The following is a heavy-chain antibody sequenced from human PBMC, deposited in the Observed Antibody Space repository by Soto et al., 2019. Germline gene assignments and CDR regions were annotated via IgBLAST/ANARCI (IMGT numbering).Heavy chain of an antibody. Sequence: SVKVSCKASGGTFSSYAISWVRQAPGQGLEWMGGIIPIFGTANYAQKFQGRVTITADKSTSTAYMELSSLRSEDTAVYYCARAERLRTFVNWFDPWGQGTLVTVSS. D-gene: IGHD1-26*01. CDR2: IIPIFGTA. CDR1: GGTFSSYA. J-gene: IGHJ5*02. V-gene: IGHV1-69*06. CDR3: ARAERLRTFVNWFDP.